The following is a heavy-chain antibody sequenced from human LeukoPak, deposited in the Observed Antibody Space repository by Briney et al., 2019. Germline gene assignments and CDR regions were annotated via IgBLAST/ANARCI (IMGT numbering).Heavy chain of an antibody. J-gene: IGHJ3*02. Sequence: PSETLSLTCTVSGGSISSYLWSWIRQPPGKGLECIGYIDYTGSTNYNPSLKNRVTISLDTSKNQFSLKLSSVTAADTAVYYCARARDAFDIWGQGTMVTVSS. CDR3: ARARDAFDI. CDR2: IDYTGST. V-gene: IGHV4-59*08. CDR1: GGSISSYL.